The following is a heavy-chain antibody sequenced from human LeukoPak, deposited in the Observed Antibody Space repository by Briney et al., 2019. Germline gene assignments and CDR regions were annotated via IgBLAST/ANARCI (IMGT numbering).Heavy chain of an antibody. CDR3: ARGAKYYYDSSGYGYYYYYMDV. CDR2: ISHSGST. J-gene: IGHJ6*03. D-gene: IGHD3-22*01. CDR1: GGPFRGFF. Sequence: SETLSLTCAVYGGPFRGFFWSWIRQAPGKGLEWIGEISHSGSTNYNPSLKSRVTISVDTSKNQFSLKLSSVTAADTAVYYCARGAKYYYDSSGYGYYYYYMDVWGKGTTVTVSS. V-gene: IGHV4-34*01.